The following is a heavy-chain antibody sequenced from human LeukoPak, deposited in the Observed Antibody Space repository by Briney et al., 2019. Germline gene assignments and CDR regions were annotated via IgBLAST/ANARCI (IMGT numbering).Heavy chain of an antibody. V-gene: IGHV4-38-2*02. CDR1: GYSISSGYY. CDR3: ARDNVLLWFGDASDI. D-gene: IGHD3-10*01. CDR2: IYHSGST. J-gene: IGHJ3*02. Sequence: SETLSLTCTVSGYSISSGYYWGWIRQPPGKGLEWIGSIYHSGSTYYNPSLKSRVTISVDTSKNQFSLKLSSVTAADTAVYYCARDNVLLWFGDASDIWGQGTMVTVSS.